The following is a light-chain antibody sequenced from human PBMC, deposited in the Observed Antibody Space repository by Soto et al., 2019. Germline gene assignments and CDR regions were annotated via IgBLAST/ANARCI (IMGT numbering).Light chain of an antibody. CDR3: QSFDTRLNTVV. CDR1: CSNIGADYD. V-gene: IGLV1-40*01. CDR2: GNK. J-gene: IGLJ2*01. Sequence: QSVVTQPPSVSGAPGQRVTISCTGSCSNIGADYDVHWYQHFPGRAPKLLIYGNKNRPSGVPDRFSGTKSGTSASLDITGLQAEDEADYYCQSFDTRLNTVVFGGGTKLTVL.